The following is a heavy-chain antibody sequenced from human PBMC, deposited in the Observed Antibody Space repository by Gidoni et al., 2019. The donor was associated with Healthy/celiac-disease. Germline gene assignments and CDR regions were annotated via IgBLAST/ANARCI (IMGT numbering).Heavy chain of an antibody. CDR3: ARDWGLGAHVLMVYARANWFDP. V-gene: IGHV1-69*08. J-gene: IGHJ5*02. CDR1: GGTFSSYT. Sequence: QVQLVQSGAEVKKPGSSVKVSCKASGGTFSSYTISWVRQAPGQGLEWMGRIIPILGIANYAQKFQGRVTITADKSTSTAYMELSSLRSEDTAVYYCARDWGLGAHVLMVYARANWFDPWGQGTLVTVSS. CDR2: IIPILGIA. D-gene: IGHD2-8*01.